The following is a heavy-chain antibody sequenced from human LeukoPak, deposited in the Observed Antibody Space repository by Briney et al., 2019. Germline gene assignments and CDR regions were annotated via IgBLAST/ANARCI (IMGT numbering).Heavy chain of an antibody. CDR2: ISYDGSNK. V-gene: IGHV3-30*01. D-gene: IGHD2-2*01. CDR3: ARDPYCSSTSCYVFDY. CDR1: GFTYSSYA. Sequence: PGRSLRLPCAASGFTYSSYAMHWVRQAPGKGLEWVAVISYDGSNKYYADSVKGRFTISRDNSKNTLYLQMNSLRAEDTAVYYCARDPYCSSTSCYVFDYWGQGTLVTVSS. J-gene: IGHJ4*02.